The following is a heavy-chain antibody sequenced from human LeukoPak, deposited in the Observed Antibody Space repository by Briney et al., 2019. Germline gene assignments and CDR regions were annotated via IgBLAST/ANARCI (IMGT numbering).Heavy chain of an antibody. J-gene: IGHJ4*02. CDR2: ISGSGGTT. CDR1: GFTVSSNY. Sequence: GGSLRLSCAASGFTVSSNYMSWVRQAPGKGLEWVSAISGSGGTTYYSDSVKGRFTISRDNSKNTLYLQMNSLRAEDMAVYYCAKVAHYYGSGSYYEYYFDYWGQGTLVTVSS. V-gene: IGHV3-23*01. CDR3: AKVAHYYGSGSYYEYYFDY. D-gene: IGHD3-10*01.